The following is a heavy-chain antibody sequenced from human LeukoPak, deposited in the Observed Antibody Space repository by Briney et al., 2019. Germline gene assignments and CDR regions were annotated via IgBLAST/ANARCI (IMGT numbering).Heavy chain of an antibody. CDR1: GGSFSGYY. D-gene: IGHD3-16*01. V-gene: IGHV4-34*01. J-gene: IGHJ5*02. CDR2: INHSGST. CDR3: ARGDLGGWFDP. Sequence: SETLSLTCAVYGGSFSGYYWSWIRHPPGKGLEWIGEINHSGSTNYNPSLKSRVTISVDTSKNQFSLKLSSVTAADTAVYYCARGDLGGWFDPWGQGTLVTVSS.